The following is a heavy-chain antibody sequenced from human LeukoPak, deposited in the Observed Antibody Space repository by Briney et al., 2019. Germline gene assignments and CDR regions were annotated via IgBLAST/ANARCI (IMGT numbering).Heavy chain of an antibody. J-gene: IGHJ6*02. CDR1: GGSISSYY. CDR3: ARVGIAVAGDYYYGMDV. D-gene: IGHD6-19*01. CDR2: IYYSVST. V-gene: IGHV4-59*01. Sequence: SETLSLTCTVSGGSISSYYWSWIRQPPGKGLEWIGYIYYSVSTNYNPSLKSRVTISVDTSKNQFFLKLSSVTAADTAVYYCARVGIAVAGDYYYGMDVWGQGTTVTVSS.